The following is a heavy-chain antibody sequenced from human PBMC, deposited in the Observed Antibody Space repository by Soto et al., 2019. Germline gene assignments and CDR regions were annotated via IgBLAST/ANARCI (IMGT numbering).Heavy chain of an antibody. CDR3: AKGTYYYGSAPYYFDF. D-gene: IGHD3-10*01. CDR1: GFTFSSYE. CDR2: ISSGGSTI. J-gene: IGHJ4*02. Sequence: GSLRLSCAASGFTFSSYEMNWVRQAPGKGLEWVSYISSGGSTIYYADSVRGRFTISRDNAKNTLYLQMNSLRAEDTAVYYCAKGTYYYGSAPYYFDFWGQGTLVTVSS. V-gene: IGHV3-48*03.